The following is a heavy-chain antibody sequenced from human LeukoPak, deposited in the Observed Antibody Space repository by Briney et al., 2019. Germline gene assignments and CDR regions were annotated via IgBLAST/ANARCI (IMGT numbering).Heavy chain of an antibody. D-gene: IGHD2-15*01. CDR1: GYSFTSYW. CDR2: IYPGDSDT. Sequence: GESLKISCKGSGYSFTSYWIGWVRQMPGKGLEWMGIIYPGDSDTRYSPSFQGQVTISADKSISTAYLQWSSLKASDTAMYYCARSPLRTYCRGGSCYSYNWFDPWGQGTLVTVSS. V-gene: IGHV5-51*01. CDR3: ARSPLRTYCRGGSCYSYNWFDP. J-gene: IGHJ5*02.